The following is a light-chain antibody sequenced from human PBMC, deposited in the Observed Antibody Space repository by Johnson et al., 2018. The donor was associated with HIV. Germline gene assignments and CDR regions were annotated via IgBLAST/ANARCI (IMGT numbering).Light chain of an antibody. CDR1: SSNIGNNY. V-gene: IGLV1-51*01. J-gene: IGLJ1*01. CDR2: DNN. Sequence: QSALTQPPSLSAAPGQKVTISCSGSSSNIGNNYVSWYQQLPGTAPKLLIYDNNKRPSGIPGRFSGSKSGTSATLGITGLQTGDEADYYCGTWDSSLSSYVFGIGTKVTVL. CDR3: GTWDSSLSSYV.